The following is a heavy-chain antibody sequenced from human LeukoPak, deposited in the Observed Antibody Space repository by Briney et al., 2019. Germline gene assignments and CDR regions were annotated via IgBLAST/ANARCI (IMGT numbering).Heavy chain of an antibody. D-gene: IGHD3-10*01. Sequence: SVKVSCKASVGTFSFYAINWVRQAPGQGREWMGRIIPIPGMANYAQKFQGRVTITADSSTSTAYMEVSSLRSEDTAVYYCARAVVVARGLMAYFDYWGQGTLVTVSS. CDR2: IIPIPGMA. CDR1: VGTFSFYA. J-gene: IGHJ4*02. V-gene: IGHV1-69*04. CDR3: ARAVVVARGLMAYFDY.